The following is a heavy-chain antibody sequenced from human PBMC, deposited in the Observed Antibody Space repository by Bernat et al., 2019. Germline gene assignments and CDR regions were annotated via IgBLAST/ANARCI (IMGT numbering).Heavy chain of an antibody. J-gene: IGHJ3*01. CDR2: ISGSGGST. D-gene: IGHD2-15*01. CDR3: AKGYCGDGTCYVFDV. V-gene: IGHV3-23*01. CDR1: GFTFSSYA. Sequence: EVQLLESGGGLVQPGGSLRLSCAASGFTFSSYAMSWVRQAPGKGLEWVSAISGSGGSTYYADSVKGRFTISRDNSKNTLFLQMNYLRAEDTAVYYCAKGYCGDGTCYVFDVWGRGTMVSVTS.